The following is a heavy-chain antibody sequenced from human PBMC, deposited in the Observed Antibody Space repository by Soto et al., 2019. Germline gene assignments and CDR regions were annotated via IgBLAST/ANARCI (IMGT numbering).Heavy chain of an antibody. CDR3: ARPVDSSGYYYGNYYYYGMDV. V-gene: IGHV1-18*01. J-gene: IGHJ6*02. Sequence: ASVKVSCKASGYTFTSYGISLVRQAPGQGLEWMGWISAYNGNTNYAQKLQGRVTMTTDTSTSTAYMELRSLRSDDTAVYYCARPVDSSGYYYGNYYYYGMDVWGQGTTVTVSS. CDR1: GYTFTSYG. D-gene: IGHD3-22*01. CDR2: ISAYNGNT.